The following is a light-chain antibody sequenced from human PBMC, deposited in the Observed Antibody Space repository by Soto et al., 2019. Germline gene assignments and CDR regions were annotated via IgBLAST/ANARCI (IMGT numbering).Light chain of an antibody. V-gene: IGLV2-23*01. CDR2: EGS. Sequence: QSALTQPASVSGSPGQSITISCTGTSSDVGSYNLVSWYQQHPGKAPKLMIYEGSKRPSGVSNRFSGSKSGNTAPLTISGLQAEDEADYYCCSDAGSSTYVFGTGTKVTVL. CDR3: CSDAGSSTYV. J-gene: IGLJ1*01. CDR1: SSDVGSYNL.